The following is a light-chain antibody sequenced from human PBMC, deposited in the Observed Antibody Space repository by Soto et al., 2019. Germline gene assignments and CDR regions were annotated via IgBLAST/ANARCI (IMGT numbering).Light chain of an antibody. CDR3: QQSYSTVWT. Sequence: DIQMTQSPSSLSASVRDRVTITCRASQSISSYLNWYQQKPGKAPKLLIYAASSLQSGVPSRFSGSGSGTDFTLTISSLQPEDFATYYCQQSYSTVWTFGQGNKVEIK. V-gene: IGKV1-39*01. CDR2: AAS. CDR1: QSISSY. J-gene: IGKJ1*01.